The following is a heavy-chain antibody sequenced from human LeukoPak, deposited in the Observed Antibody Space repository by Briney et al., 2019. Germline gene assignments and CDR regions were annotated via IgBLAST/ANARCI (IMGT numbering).Heavy chain of an antibody. Sequence: SETLSLTXSVSGDSIRDYYWSWIRQPPGKGLEWIGYIYYSGSTNYSPSLKSRVSISVDTSKNQFSLKLSSVTAADTAVYYCARYRNEALFAFDIWGQGTMVTVSS. D-gene: IGHD1-1*01. CDR3: ARYRNEALFAFDI. CDR2: IYYSGST. CDR1: GDSIRDYY. J-gene: IGHJ3*02. V-gene: IGHV4-59*01.